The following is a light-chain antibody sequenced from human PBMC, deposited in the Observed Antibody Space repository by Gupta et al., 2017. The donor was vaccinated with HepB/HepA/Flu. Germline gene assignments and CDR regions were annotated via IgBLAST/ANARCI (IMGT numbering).Light chain of an antibody. Sequence: QSALTQPRSVSGPPGHAVTISCAGTSSDVGSYNFVSWYQQHPGKAPKLIIYDVTKRPSGVPDRFSGSKSGNTASLTITGVQAEDEADYYCCSYAASYTHVVFGGGTKLTVL. V-gene: IGLV2-11*01. CDR1: SSDVGSYNF. J-gene: IGLJ2*01. CDR2: DVT. CDR3: CSYAASYTHVV.